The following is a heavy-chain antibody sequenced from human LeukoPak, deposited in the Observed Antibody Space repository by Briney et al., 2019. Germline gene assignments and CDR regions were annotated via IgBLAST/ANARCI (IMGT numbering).Heavy chain of an antibody. CDR1: GDSVSSNSAA. CDR3: ARASGGIAVAGTYRYLDY. CDR2: TYYRSKWYN. Sequence: SQTLSLTCAISGDSVSSNSAAWNWIRQSPSRGLEWLGRTYYRSKWYNDYAVSVKSRITINPDTSKNQFSLQLNSVTPEGTAVYYCARASGGIAVAGTYRYLDYWGQGTLVTVSS. J-gene: IGHJ4*02. V-gene: IGHV6-1*01. D-gene: IGHD6-19*01.